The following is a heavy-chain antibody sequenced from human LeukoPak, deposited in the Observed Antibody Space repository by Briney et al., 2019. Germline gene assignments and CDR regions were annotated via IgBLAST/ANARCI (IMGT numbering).Heavy chain of an antibody. CDR3: AKSSTFYDCFDY. Sequence: GGSLRLSCAASGFTFNNYVMSWVRQAPGKGLEWVSAISGSGISTYYADSVKGRFTISRDNSKNTFFLQMNSLRAEDTAVYHCAKSSTFYDCFDYWGQGTLVTVSS. D-gene: IGHD5/OR15-5a*01. CDR1: GFTFNNYV. V-gene: IGHV3-23*01. CDR2: ISGSGIST. J-gene: IGHJ4*02.